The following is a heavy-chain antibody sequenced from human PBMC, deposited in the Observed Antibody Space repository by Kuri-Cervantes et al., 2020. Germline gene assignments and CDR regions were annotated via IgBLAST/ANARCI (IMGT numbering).Heavy chain of an antibody. CDR2: IWYDGSNK. CDR1: GFTFSSYG. V-gene: IGHV3-33*01. Sequence: GGSLRLSCAASGFTFSSYGMHWVRQAPGKGLEWVAVIWYDGSNKYYVDSVKGRFTISRDNAKNSLYLQMNSLRAEDTAVYYCARAMDTVYYYGMDVWGQGTTVTVSS. CDR3: ARAMDTVYYYGMDV. D-gene: IGHD5-18*01. J-gene: IGHJ6*02.